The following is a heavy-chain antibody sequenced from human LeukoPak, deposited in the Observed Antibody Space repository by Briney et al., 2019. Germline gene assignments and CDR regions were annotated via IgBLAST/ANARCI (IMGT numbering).Heavy chain of an antibody. J-gene: IGHJ4*02. CDR2: IYTSGTT. V-gene: IGHV4-4*07. Sequence: SETLSLTCTVSGGSINNYYWSWIRQPAGKGLEWIGRIYTSGTTNYNPSLKSRVTMSVDTSKNQFSLKLSSVTAADTAVYYCATWELRSYFDYWGQGTLVTVSS. CDR3: ATWELRSYFDY. CDR1: GGSINNYY. D-gene: IGHD1-26*01.